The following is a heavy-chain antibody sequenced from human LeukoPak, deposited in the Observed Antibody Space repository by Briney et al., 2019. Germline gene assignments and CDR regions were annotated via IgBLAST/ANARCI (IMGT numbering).Heavy chain of an antibody. D-gene: IGHD5-12*01. Sequence: SETLSLTCTVSGGSISSYYWSWIRQPPGKGLEWIGYIYYTGSTNYNPSLKSRVTIPVDTSKNQFSLKLSSVTAADTAVYYCARVEYSGYDYRGAFDIWGQGTMVTVSS. CDR1: GGSISSYY. CDR3: ARVEYSGYDYRGAFDI. J-gene: IGHJ3*02. V-gene: IGHV4-59*01. CDR2: IYYTGST.